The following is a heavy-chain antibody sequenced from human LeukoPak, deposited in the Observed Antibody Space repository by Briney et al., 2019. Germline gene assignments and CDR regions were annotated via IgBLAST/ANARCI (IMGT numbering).Heavy chain of an antibody. V-gene: IGHV3-23*01. J-gene: IGHJ6*02. CDR3: AKRVLYYYDSSGDYGMDV. Sequence: GSLRLSCVASGFTFSNYAMSWVRQAPGKGLEWVSGISGSGGSAYYADSVKGRFTISRDNSKNTLYLQMNSLRAEDTAVYYCAKRVLYYYDSSGDYGMDVWGQGTTVTVSS. CDR1: GFTFSNYA. D-gene: IGHD3-22*01. CDR2: ISGSGGSA.